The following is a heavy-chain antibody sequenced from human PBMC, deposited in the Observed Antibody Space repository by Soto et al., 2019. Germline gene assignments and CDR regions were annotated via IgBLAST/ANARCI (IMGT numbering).Heavy chain of an antibody. D-gene: IGHD6-13*01. Sequence: EVQLLESGGGLVQPGGSLRLSCAASGFTFSSYAMSWVRQAPGKGLEWVSAISGSGGSTYYADSVKGRFTISRDNSKNTLYLQMNSLRAEDTAVYYCAKVNPGYSSSWSYFDYWGQGTLVTVSS. CDR3: AKVNPGYSSSWSYFDY. CDR1: GFTFSSYA. CDR2: ISGSGGST. V-gene: IGHV3-23*01. J-gene: IGHJ4*02.